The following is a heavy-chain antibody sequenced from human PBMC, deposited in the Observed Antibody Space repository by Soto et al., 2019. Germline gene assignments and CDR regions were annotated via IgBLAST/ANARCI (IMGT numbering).Heavy chain of an antibody. CDR3: ARGDSVGRWLQLNAFDI. CDR1: GFIFSTYS. Sequence: GGSLRLSCAASGFIFSTYSMNWVRQTPGKGLEWVSYISSSSSTIYYADSVKGRFTISRDNAKNSLYLQMNSLRAEDTAVYYWARGDSVGRWLQLNAFDIWGQGTMVTVSS. V-gene: IGHV3-48*01. J-gene: IGHJ3*02. D-gene: IGHD5-12*01. CDR2: ISSSSSTI.